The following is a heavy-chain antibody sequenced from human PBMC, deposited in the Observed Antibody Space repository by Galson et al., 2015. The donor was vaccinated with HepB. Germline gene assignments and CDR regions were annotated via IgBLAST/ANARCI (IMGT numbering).Heavy chain of an antibody. J-gene: IGHJ3*02. D-gene: IGHD3-16*01. CDR3: ARDKRVWGDTGAFDI. Sequence: SLRLSCAASGFTFSSYSMNWVRQAPGKGLEWVSYISSSSSTIYYADSVKGRFTISRDNAKNSLYLQMNSLRDEDTAVYYCARDKRVWGDTGAFDIWGQGTMVTVSS. V-gene: IGHV3-48*02. CDR1: GFTFSSYS. CDR2: ISSSSSTI.